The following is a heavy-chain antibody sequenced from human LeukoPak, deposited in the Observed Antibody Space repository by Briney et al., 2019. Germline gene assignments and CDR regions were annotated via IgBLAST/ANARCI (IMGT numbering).Heavy chain of an antibody. CDR3: ATDRDPHYGMHV. D-gene: IGHD3-10*01. Sequence: GGSLRLSCAASGFSVINNYVTWVRQAPGKGLEWVSVIYTGDRADYSDSVKGRFTMSRDNFKNTLYLQMNNLRAEDSAVYYCATDRDPHYGMHVWGQGTTVTVSS. CDR1: GFSVINNY. V-gene: IGHV3-53*01. J-gene: IGHJ6*02. CDR2: IYTGDRA.